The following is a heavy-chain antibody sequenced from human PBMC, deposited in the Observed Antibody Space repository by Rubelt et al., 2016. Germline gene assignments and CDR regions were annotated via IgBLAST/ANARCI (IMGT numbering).Heavy chain of an antibody. CDR3: AKDVRLAVTGRGGWYFDN. Sequence: CAGSGFTFDASGMHWVRQAPGKALEWVAFIQYDGKKKFYSDSVKGRFTISRDNSKNTLDLQMNGLRPEDSAVYYCAKDVRLAVTGRGGWYFDNWGQGTLVTVSS. CDR2: IQYDGKKK. D-gene: IGHD6-19*01. J-gene: IGHJ4*02. V-gene: IGHV3-30*02. CDR1: GFTFDASG.